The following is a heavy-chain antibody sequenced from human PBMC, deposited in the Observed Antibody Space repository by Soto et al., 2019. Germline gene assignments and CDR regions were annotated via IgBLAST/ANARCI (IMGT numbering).Heavy chain of an antibody. CDR1: GGSISSSSYY. Sequence: SETLSLTCTVSGGSISSSSYYWGWIRQPPGKGLEWIGSIYYSGSTYYNPSLKSRVTISVDTSKNQFSLKLSSVTAADTAVYYCARKTYYYDSSGYYYVAYFDYWGQGTLVTVSS. CDR3: ARKTYYYDSSGYYYVAYFDY. V-gene: IGHV4-39*01. D-gene: IGHD3-22*01. CDR2: IYYSGST. J-gene: IGHJ4*02.